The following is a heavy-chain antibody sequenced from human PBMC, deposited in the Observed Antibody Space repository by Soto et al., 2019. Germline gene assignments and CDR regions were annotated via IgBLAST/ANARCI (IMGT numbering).Heavy chain of an antibody. CDR1: GASIGSGTNY. CDR3: ARPLRNLGVLDV. CDR2: LYYNGIT. Sequence: PSETLSLTCTVSGASIGSGTNYWGWIRQPPGRGLEWIATLYYNGITKYNQSLKTRVTTSVDTSKNQFSLKLSSVTAADTAVYYCARPLRNLGVLDVWGQGTTVTVSS. V-gene: IGHV4-39*01. D-gene: IGHD3-16*01. J-gene: IGHJ6*02.